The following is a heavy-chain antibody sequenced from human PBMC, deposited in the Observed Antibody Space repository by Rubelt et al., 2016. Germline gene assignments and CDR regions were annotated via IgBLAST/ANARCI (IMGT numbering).Heavy chain of an antibody. D-gene: IGHD3-22*01. CDR3: ARADYYDDSGYYPLFDY. Sequence: QVQLVESGGGLVKPGGSLRLSCAASGFTFSDYWMSWIRQTPGKGLEWVSYISSSGSAIHYPDSVKGRFTISRDNAKNSLYLQMNSLRAEDAAVYYCARADYYDDSGYYPLFDYWGQGTLVTVSS. CDR1: GFTFSDYW. V-gene: IGHV3-11*01. J-gene: IGHJ4*02. CDR2: ISSSGSAI.